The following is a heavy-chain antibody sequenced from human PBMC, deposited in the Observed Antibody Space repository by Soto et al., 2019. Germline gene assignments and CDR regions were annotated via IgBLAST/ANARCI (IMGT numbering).Heavy chain of an antibody. CDR1: GFTFSSYW. D-gene: IGHD6-19*01. J-gene: IGHJ3*02. Sequence: GSLRLSCAASGFTFSSYWMHWVRQAPGKGLVWVSHINNDGAGTSYADSVKGRFTISRDNAKNTLYLQMNSLRAEDTAVYYWARQSTRAGAFDIWGQGTMVTVSS. CDR2: INNDGAGT. CDR3: ARQSTRAGAFDI. V-gene: IGHV3-74*01.